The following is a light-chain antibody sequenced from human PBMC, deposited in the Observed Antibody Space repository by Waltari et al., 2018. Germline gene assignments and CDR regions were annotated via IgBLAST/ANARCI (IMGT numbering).Light chain of an antibody. CDR3: QQRSKWPLT. CDR2: DAS. Sequence: EIVLTQSPATLSLSPGERATLSCRATQSVSSYLAWYPQRPGQAPRLLIYDASISATGIPARFTGSGSETDFTLTISSLEPEDFAVYYCQQRSKWPLTFGGGTKVEIK. CDR1: QSVSSY. V-gene: IGKV3-11*01. J-gene: IGKJ4*01.